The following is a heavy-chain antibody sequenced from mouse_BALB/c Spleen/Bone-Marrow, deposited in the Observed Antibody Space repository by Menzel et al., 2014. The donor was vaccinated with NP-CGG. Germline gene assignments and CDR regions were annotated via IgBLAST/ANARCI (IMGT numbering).Heavy chain of an antibody. J-gene: IGHJ3*01. CDR2: IDPANGNT. CDR1: GFNLNDTY. V-gene: IGHV14-3*02. D-gene: IGHD4-1*01. CDR3: ARWELGRTLFAD. Sequence: EVQLQQSGAELVKPGASVKLSCTASGFNLNDTYMHWVKQRPEQGLEWIGRIDPANGNTYYDPKFQGKATLTADTSSNTAYLHLSSPTEEDTAVYCGARWELGRTLFADWGQGTLVTVSA.